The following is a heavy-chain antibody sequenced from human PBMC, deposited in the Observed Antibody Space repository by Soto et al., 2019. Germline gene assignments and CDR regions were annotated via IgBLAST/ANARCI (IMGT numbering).Heavy chain of an antibody. Sequence: HPGGSLRLSCAASGFTVSSNYMSWVRQAPGKGLEWVSVIYSGGSTYYADSVKGRFTISRHNSKNTLYLQMNSLRAEDTAVYYCARDLGYCSGGSCYGSDAFDIWGQGTMVTVSS. J-gene: IGHJ3*02. CDR3: ARDLGYCSGGSCYGSDAFDI. CDR1: GFTVSSNY. V-gene: IGHV3-53*04. CDR2: IYSGGST. D-gene: IGHD2-15*01.